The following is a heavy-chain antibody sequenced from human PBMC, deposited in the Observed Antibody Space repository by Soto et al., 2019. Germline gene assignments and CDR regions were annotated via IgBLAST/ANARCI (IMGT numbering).Heavy chain of an antibody. CDR3: ARVASRARSMAV. Sequence: SETLSLTCTVSGGSISSGGYYWSWIRQHPGKGLEWIGYIYYSGSTYYNPSLKSRVTISVDTSKNQFSLKLSSVTAADTAVYYCARVASRARSMAVWGQGTTVTVSS. CDR1: GGSISSGGYY. V-gene: IGHV4-31*03. CDR2: IYYSGST. D-gene: IGHD2-2*01. J-gene: IGHJ6*02.